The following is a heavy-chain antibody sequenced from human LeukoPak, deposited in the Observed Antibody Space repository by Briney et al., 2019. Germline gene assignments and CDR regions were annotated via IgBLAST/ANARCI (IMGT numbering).Heavy chain of an antibody. D-gene: IGHD4-11*01. CDR2: IIPIFGTA. CDR3: ATYSNYGPLQYYYYYMDV. Sequence: SVKVSCKASGGTFSSYAISWVRQAPGQGLEWMGGIIPIFGTANYAQKFQGRVTITTDESTSTAYMELSSLRSEDTAVYYSATYSNYGPLQYYYYYMDVWGKGTTVTVSS. CDR1: GGTFSSYA. J-gene: IGHJ6*03. V-gene: IGHV1-69*05.